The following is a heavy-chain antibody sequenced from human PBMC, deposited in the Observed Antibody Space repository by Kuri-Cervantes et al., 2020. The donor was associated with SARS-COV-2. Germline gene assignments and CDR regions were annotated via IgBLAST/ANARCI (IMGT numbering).Heavy chain of an antibody. CDR2: IYHSGST. D-gene: IGHD2-15*01. CDR3: AKLVGYCSGGSCSGGFDY. Sequence: SQTLSLTCAVSGYSISSGYYWGWIRQPPGKGLEWIGSIYHSGSTYYNPSLKSRVTISVDTSKNQFSLKLSSVTAADTAVYYCAKLVGYCSGGSCSGGFDYWGQGTLVTVSS. J-gene: IGHJ4*02. V-gene: IGHV4-38-2*01. CDR1: GYSISSGYY.